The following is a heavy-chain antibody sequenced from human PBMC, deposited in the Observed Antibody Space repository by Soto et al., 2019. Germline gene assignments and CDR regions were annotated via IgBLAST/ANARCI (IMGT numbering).Heavy chain of an antibody. J-gene: IGHJ5*02. Sequence: PEGTLRLSCAASVFTFSSYAMSWFRQAPGKGLEWVSAISGSGSTIYYADSVKGRFTISRDNAKNSLYLQMNSLRAEDTAVYYCARDLTVGSWFDPWGQGTLVTVSS. CDR1: VFTFSSYA. D-gene: IGHD4-4*01. CDR3: ARDLTVGSWFDP. CDR2: ISGSGSTI. V-gene: IGHV3-23*01.